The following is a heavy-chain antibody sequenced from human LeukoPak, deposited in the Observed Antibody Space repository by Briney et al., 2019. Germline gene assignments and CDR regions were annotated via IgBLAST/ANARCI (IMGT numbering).Heavy chain of an antibody. V-gene: IGHV3-21*01. D-gene: IGHD1-1*01. CDR1: GFTFSSYS. CDR2: ISSSSSYI. Sequence: GGSLRLSCAASGFTFSSYSMNWVRQAPGKGREWVSSISSSSSYIYYAASVKGRFTISRDNATNSLYLQMNSLRAEDTAVYYCASDRVRTIDYWGQGTLVTVSS. CDR3: ASDRVRTIDY. J-gene: IGHJ4*02.